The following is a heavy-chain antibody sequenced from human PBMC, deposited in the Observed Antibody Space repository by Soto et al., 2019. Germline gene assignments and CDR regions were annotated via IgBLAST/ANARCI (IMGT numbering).Heavy chain of an antibody. D-gene: IGHD3-22*01. V-gene: IGHV1-18*01. J-gene: IGHJ6*02. CDR1: GYTFTSYG. Sequence: QVQLVQSGAEVKKPGASVKVSCKASGYTFTSYGINWVRQAPGQGLEWLGWISAYDGYTNYAQILQGRVSMTTETSTKTAYMELRSLRSDDTAMYYCARGGFYDSSGARHYYYYGMNVWGQGTTVTVSS. CDR3: ARGGFYDSSGARHYYYYGMNV. CDR2: ISAYDGYT.